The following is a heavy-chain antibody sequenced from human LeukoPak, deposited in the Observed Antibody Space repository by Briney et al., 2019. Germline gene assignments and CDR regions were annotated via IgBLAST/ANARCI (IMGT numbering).Heavy chain of an antibody. CDR3: AKMEATYNWFDP. CDR2: IYSGGST. V-gene: IGHV3-53*01. Sequence: GGSLRLSCAASGFTVSSNYMSWVRQAPGKGLEWVSVIYSGGSTYYADSVKGRFTISRDNSKNTLYLQMNSLRAEDTAVYYCAKMEATYNWFDPWGQGTLVTVSS. J-gene: IGHJ5*02. D-gene: IGHD1-26*01. CDR1: GFTVSSNY.